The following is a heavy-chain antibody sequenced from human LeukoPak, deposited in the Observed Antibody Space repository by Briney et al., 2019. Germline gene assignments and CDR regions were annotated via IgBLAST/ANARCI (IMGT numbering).Heavy chain of an antibody. V-gene: IGHV4-39*01. Sequence: SETLSLTCTVSGDSISSSSYYWGWLRQPPGKALQWIGSIFYSGCTSYNPSLKSRVTISVDTSKNQFSLKLSSVTAADTAVYYCARGHYDFLRYFDYWGQGTLVTVSS. J-gene: IGHJ4*02. CDR1: GDSISSSSYY. CDR2: IFYSGCT. D-gene: IGHD3-3*01. CDR3: ARGHYDFLRYFDY.